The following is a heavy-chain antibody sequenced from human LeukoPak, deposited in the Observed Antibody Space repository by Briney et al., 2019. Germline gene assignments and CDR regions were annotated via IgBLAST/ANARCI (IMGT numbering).Heavy chain of an antibody. CDR2: INHSGST. CDR3: ARTSSSGLVGGYYFDY. J-gene: IGHJ4*02. V-gene: IGHV4-34*01. D-gene: IGHD6-19*01. Sequence: KPSETLSLTCAVYGGSFSGYYWSWIRQPPGKGLEWLGEINHSGSTNYNPSLKSRVTISVDTSKNQFSLKLSSVTAADTAVYCCARTSSSGLVGGYYFDYWGQGTLVTVSS. CDR1: GGSFSGYY.